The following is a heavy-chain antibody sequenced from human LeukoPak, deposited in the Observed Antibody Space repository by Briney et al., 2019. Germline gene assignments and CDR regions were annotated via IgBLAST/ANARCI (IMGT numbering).Heavy chain of an antibody. CDR3: AKDVLAVIPTVGGGEIHYYYYGMDV. CDR1: GFTSEDYA. V-gene: IGHV3-43*02. CDR2: ISGDGHST. Sequence: AGSLRLSCAASGFTSEDYAMYWVRQPAGKGLEWVSVISGDGHSTNYADSVKGRFTISRDNSKKSLYLQMNSLTTEDTALYYCAKDVLAVIPTVGGGEIHYYYYGMDVWGEGTTVTVSS. J-gene: IGHJ6*04. D-gene: IGHD2-2*01.